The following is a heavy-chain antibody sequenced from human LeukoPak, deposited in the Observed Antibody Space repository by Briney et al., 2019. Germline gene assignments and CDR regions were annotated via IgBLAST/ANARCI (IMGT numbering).Heavy chain of an antibody. CDR1: GFTSSNYA. CDR2: VSGSGATT. Sequence: GGSLRLSCAASGFTSSNYAMGWVRQAPGKGLEWVSTVSGSGATTYYAILVKGRYTISRDTSKNTLYLQMNSLRAEDTAVYYCAARPPIIVAGPFDHFGQGTLASLSS. J-gene: IGHJ4*02. V-gene: IGHV3-23*01. CDR3: AARPPIIVAGPFDH. D-gene: IGHD5-12*01.